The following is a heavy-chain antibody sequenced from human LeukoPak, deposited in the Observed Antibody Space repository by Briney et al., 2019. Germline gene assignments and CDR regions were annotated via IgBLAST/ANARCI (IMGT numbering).Heavy chain of an antibody. CDR1: GDSIRNYF. Sequence: SETLSLTCTVSGDSIRNYFWRWIRQPPGKRLEWIGYISSRGATMYNPSLESRLTFSVDTSKNQFSLMLRSVTTVDTAVYYCARGALLNVFEYWGPGSLVSVSS. CDR3: ARGALLNVFEY. CDR2: ISSRGAT. V-gene: IGHV4-59*01. J-gene: IGHJ4*02. D-gene: IGHD1-1*01.